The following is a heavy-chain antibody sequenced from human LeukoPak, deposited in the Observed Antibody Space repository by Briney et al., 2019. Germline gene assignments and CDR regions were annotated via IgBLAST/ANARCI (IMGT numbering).Heavy chain of an antibody. V-gene: IGHV4-59*01. Sequence: SETLSLTCTVSGGSISSYYWSWIRQPPGKGLEWIGYIYYSGSTNYNPSLKSRVTISVDTSKNQFSLKLSSVTAADTAVYYCASGVEIPYYFDYWGQGTLVTVS. D-gene: IGHD5-24*01. CDR3: ASGVEIPYYFDY. CDR1: GGSISSYY. CDR2: IYYSGST. J-gene: IGHJ4*02.